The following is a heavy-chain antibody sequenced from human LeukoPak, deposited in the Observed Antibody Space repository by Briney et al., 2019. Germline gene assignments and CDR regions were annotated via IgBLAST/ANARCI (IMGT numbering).Heavy chain of an antibody. Sequence: GGSLRLSCAASGFTFSSYSMNWVRQAPGKGLEWVSSISSSSSYIYYADSVKGRFTISRDNAKNSLYLQMNSLRAEDTAVYYCARDSVYYYDSSGYYLPTRYYYMDVWGKGTTVTISS. J-gene: IGHJ6*03. CDR2: ISSSSSYI. D-gene: IGHD3-22*01. CDR1: GFTFSSYS. V-gene: IGHV3-21*01. CDR3: ARDSVYYYDSSGYYLPTRYYYMDV.